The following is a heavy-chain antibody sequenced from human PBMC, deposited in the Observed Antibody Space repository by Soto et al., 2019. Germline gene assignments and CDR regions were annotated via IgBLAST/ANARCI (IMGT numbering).Heavy chain of an antibody. J-gene: IGHJ6*02. CDR2: ISSSSSTI. D-gene: IGHD2-2*01. V-gene: IGHV3-48*02. CDR1: GFTFSSYS. Sequence: GGSLRLSCAASGFTFSSYSMNWVRQAPGKGLEWVSYISSSSSTIYYADSVKGRFTISRDNAKNSLYLQMNSLRDEDTAVYYCARAHRRAXCSSTSCSGGNYYGMDVWGQGTTVTVSS. CDR3: ARAHRRAXCSSTSCSGGNYYGMDV.